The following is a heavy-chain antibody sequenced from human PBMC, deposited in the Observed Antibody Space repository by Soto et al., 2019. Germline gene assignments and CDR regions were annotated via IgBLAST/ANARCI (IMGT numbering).Heavy chain of an antibody. V-gene: IGHV3-21*04. CDR1: GFTFRTYT. J-gene: IGHJ3*01. Sequence: PGGSLRLSCAASGFTFRTYTMNWVRQAPGKGLEWVSCISGTSSYIYYADSVKGRFTISRDNSRNSLFLQMDSLRADDTAMYYCARATLHDSSDLCGQGTMVTVSS. CDR2: ISGTSSYI. CDR3: ARATLHDSSDL.